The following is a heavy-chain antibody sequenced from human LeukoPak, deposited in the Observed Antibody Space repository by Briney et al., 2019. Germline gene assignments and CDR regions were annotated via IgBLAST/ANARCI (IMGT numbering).Heavy chain of an antibody. CDR2: IYFSGNT. D-gene: IGHD3-16*01. CDR3: ARDLAEAYFDF. Sequence: SETLSLTCSVSGASISRFFWSWIRQTAGKGPEWIGRIYFSGNTKYNPFLRGRVSMSIDTSRSQFSRKVKSLTAADTAVYYCARDLAEAYFDFWGQGIAVTVSS. V-gene: IGHV4-4*07. J-gene: IGHJ4*02. CDR1: GASISRFF.